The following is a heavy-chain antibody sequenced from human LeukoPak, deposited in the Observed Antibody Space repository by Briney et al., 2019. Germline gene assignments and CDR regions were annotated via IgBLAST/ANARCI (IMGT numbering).Heavy chain of an antibody. CDR1: GGSISSGGYY. CDR3: ARHGDPDIRFLEWLLYPPYYYGMDV. CDR2: IYYSGST. D-gene: IGHD3-3*01. Sequence: SETLSLTCTVSGGSISSGGYYWSWIRLHPGKGLEWIGYIYYSGSTYYNPSLKSRVTISVDTSKNQFSLKLSSVTAADTAVYYCARHGDPDIRFLEWLLYPPYYYGMDVWGQGTTVTVSS. V-gene: IGHV4-31*03. J-gene: IGHJ6*02.